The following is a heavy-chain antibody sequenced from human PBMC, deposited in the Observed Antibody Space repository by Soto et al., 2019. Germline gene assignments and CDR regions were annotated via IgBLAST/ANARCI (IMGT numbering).Heavy chain of an antibody. CDR3: ARVGGYCSGGSCYSGWFDP. Sequence: QVQLVQSGAEVKKPGASVKVSCKASGYTFTGYYMHWVRQAPGQGLEWMGWINPNSGGTNYAQKFQGWVTMTRDTSIRTAYMELSMLGSDDTAVYYCARVGGYCSGGSCYSGWFDPWGQGTLVTVSS. CDR2: INPNSGGT. D-gene: IGHD2-15*01. CDR1: GYTFTGYY. J-gene: IGHJ5*02. V-gene: IGHV1-2*04.